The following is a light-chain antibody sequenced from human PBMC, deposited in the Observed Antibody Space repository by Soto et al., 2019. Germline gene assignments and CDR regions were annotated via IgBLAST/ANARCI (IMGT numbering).Light chain of an antibody. V-gene: IGKV3D-15*01. CDR1: QSVSSN. CDR3: QQYDNWPPLT. J-gene: IGKJ4*01. CDR2: GAS. Sequence: EVLMTQSPATLSLSPGERATLSCRASQSVSSNLAWYQQRRGQAPRLLIYGASSRATGIPARFSGSGSGTEFILTISSLQSEDFAVYYCQQYDNWPPLTFGGGTKVEIK.